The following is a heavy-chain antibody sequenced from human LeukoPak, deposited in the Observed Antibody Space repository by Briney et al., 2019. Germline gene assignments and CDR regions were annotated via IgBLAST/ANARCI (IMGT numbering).Heavy chain of an antibody. D-gene: IGHD3-3*01. CDR3: ARADKSFWSGYYRWFDP. Sequence: SETLSLTCTVSGGSISSYYWNWIRQPPGKGLEWIGYIYYSGSTNYNPSLKSRVTISVDTSKNQFSLKLSSVTAADTAVYYCARADKSFWSGYYRWFDPWGQGTLVTVSS. CDR1: GGSISSYY. J-gene: IGHJ5*02. CDR2: IYYSGST. V-gene: IGHV4-59*12.